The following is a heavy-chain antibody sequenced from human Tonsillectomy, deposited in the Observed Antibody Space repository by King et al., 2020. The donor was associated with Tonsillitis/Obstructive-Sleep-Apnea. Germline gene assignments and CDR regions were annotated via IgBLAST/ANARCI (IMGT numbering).Heavy chain of an antibody. D-gene: IGHD3-3*01. V-gene: IGHV5-51*01. CDR2: IYPGDSDT. J-gene: IGHJ3*02. CDR3: ARSKYDLWSCYYDAFDI. CDR1: GYSFSSYW. Sequence: QLVQSGAEVKKPGESLKISCKGSGYSFSSYWIGWVRQMPGKGLEWMGIIYPGDSDTRYSPSFQGQVTISADKSISTAYLQWSSLKASDTAMYYCARSKYDLWSCYYDAFDIWGQGTVVTVSS.